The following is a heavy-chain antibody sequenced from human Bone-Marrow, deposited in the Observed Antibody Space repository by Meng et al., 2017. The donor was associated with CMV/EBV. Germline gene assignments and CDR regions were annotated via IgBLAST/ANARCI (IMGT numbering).Heavy chain of an antibody. Sequence: SETLSLTCTVSGGSVSSGSYYWSWIRQPPGKGLEWIGYIYYSGSTNYNPSLKSRVTISVDTSKNQFSLKLSSVTAADTAVYYCARVGHMDLSAPYRRNYFDYWGQGTLVTVSS. CDR3: ARVGHMDLSAPYRRNYFDY. D-gene: IGHD2/OR15-2a*01. CDR1: GGSVSSGSYY. CDR2: IYYSGST. V-gene: IGHV4-61*01. J-gene: IGHJ4*02.